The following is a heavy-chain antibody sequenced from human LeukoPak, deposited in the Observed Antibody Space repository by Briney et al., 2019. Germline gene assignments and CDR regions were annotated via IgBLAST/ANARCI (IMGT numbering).Heavy chain of an antibody. Sequence: SGGSLRLSCAASGFTFSSYAMSWVRQAPGKGLEWVSSISSSSSYIYYADSVRGRFTISRDNAKNSLYLQMNSLRAEDTAVYYCARDVALSTYGFDSSGLLDYWGQGTLVTVSS. D-gene: IGHD6-25*01. CDR1: GFTFSSYA. J-gene: IGHJ4*02. CDR2: ISSSSSYI. V-gene: IGHV3-21*01. CDR3: ARDVALSTYGFDSSGLLDY.